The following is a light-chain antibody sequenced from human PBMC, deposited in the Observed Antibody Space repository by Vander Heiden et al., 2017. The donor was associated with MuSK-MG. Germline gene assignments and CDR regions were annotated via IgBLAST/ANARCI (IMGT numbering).Light chain of an antibody. Sequence: QSALTQPASVSGSPGQSITIPCTGTSSDVGGYNYVSWYQQHPGKAPKLMIYEVSNRPSGVSNRFSGSKSGNTASLTISGLQAEDEADYYCSSYTSSSTLYVFGTGTKVTVI. CDR3: SSYTSSSTLYV. CDR2: EVS. CDR1: SSDVGGYNY. J-gene: IGLJ1*01. V-gene: IGLV2-14*01.